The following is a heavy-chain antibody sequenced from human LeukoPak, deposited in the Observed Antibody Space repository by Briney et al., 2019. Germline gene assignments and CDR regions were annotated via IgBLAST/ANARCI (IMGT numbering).Heavy chain of an antibody. V-gene: IGHV3-30*02. D-gene: IGHD2-2*01. CDR2: IRYDGSNK. J-gene: IGHJ6*03. CDR3: AKVARYCSSTSCSHAFYYYYYMDV. CDR1: GFTFSSYG. Sequence: GGSLRLSCAASGFTFSSYGMHWVRQAPGKGLEWVAFIRYDGSNKYYADSVKGRFTSSRDNSKNTLYLQMNSLRAEDTAVYYCAKVARYCSSTSCSHAFYYYYYMDVWGKGTTVTVSS.